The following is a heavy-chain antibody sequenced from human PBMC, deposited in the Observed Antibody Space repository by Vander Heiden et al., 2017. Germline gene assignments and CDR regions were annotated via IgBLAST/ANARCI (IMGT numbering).Heavy chain of an antibody. Sequence: QVQLQQWGAGLLKPSETLSLTCAVYGGSFSGYYWSWIRQPPGKGLEWIGEINHSGSTNYNPSLKRRVTISVDTSKNQFSLKLSSVTAADTAVYYCARGHYYDSSGYYYHWFDPWGQGTLVTVSS. V-gene: IGHV4-34*01. CDR1: GGSFSGYY. CDR3: ARGHYYDSSGYYYHWFDP. CDR2: INHSGST. J-gene: IGHJ5*02. D-gene: IGHD3-22*01.